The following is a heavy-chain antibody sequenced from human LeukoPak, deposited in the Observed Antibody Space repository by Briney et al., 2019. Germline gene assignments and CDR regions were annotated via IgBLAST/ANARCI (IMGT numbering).Heavy chain of an antibody. V-gene: IGHV4-4*07. CDR3: VRLQAVTGNFDY. CDR2: IYTSGST. J-gene: IGHJ4*02. D-gene: IGHD1-20*01. Sequence: SETLSLTCSVSGDSISSYYWTWMRQPAGKGLEWIGRIYTSGSTNYSPSLKSRVTISVDSSRNQFSLKLSSVTAADTAVYYCVRLQAVTGNFDYWGQGALVTVSS. CDR1: GDSISSYY.